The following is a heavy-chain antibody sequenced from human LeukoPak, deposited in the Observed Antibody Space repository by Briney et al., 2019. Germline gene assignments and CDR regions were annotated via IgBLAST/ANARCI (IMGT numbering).Heavy chain of an antibody. CDR1: GFTFSSYW. D-gene: IGHD4-23*01. J-gene: IGHJ4*02. V-gene: IGHV3-7*03. Sequence: GGSLRLSCAASGFTFSSYWMNWARQAPGKGLEWAASINHNGNVNYYVDSVKGRFTISRDNAKNSLYLQMSNLRAEDTAVYYCARGRPHGNDYWGQGTLVTVSS. CDR2: INHNGNVN. CDR3: ARGRPHGNDY.